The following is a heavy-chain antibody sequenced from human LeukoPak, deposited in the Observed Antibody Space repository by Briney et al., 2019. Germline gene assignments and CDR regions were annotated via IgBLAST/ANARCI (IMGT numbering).Heavy chain of an antibody. CDR3: ASGPHSYYFDY. V-gene: IGHV1-18*01. CDR1: GYTFTSYG. Sequence: ASVKVSCKASGYTFTSYGISWVRQAPGQGLEWMGWISAYNGNTNYAQKLQGRVTMTTDTSTSTAYMELRSRRSDDTDVYYCASGPHSYYFDYWGQGTLVTVSS. J-gene: IGHJ4*02. CDR2: ISAYNGNT.